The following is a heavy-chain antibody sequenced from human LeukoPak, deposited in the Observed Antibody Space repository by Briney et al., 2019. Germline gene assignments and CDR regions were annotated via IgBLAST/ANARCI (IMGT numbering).Heavy chain of an antibody. Sequence: SETLSLTCTVSDGSISPNYWSWIRQPPGKGLEWIGYIHYSGSTNYNPSLKSRVTISVDTSKNQFSLKLSSVTAADTAVYYCARDLDGYNNWFDPWGQGTLVTVSS. CDR3: ARDLDGYNNWFDP. CDR1: DGSISPNY. V-gene: IGHV4-59*12. D-gene: IGHD5-24*01. J-gene: IGHJ5*02. CDR2: IHYSGST.